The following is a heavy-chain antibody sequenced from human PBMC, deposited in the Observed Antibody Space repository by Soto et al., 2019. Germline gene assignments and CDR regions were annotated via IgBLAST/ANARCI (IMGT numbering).Heavy chain of an antibody. D-gene: IGHD3-16*01. V-gene: IGHV3-23*01. Sequence: VGSLRLSCAASGFTFSSYAMSWVRQAPGKGPEWVSAISGSGGSTYYADSVKGRFTISRDNSKNTLDLQMNSLRAEDTAVYYWAKYFTLGGNYFDYWGQETLVTVSS. CDR3: AKYFTLGGNYFDY. CDR2: ISGSGGST. J-gene: IGHJ4*02. CDR1: GFTFSSYA.